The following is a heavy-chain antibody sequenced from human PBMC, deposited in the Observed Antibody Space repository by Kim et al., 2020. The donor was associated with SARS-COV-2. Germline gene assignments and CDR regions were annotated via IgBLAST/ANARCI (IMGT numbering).Heavy chain of an antibody. J-gene: IGHJ4*02. Sequence: GTTRYADAGADRFTISRDNAKNTMRLQMNSLRVEDTAVYYFAGVVGSTDDYWGPGTLVTVSS. V-gene: IGHV3-74*01. CDR3: AGVVGSTDDY. D-gene: IGHD2-2*01. CDR2: GTT.